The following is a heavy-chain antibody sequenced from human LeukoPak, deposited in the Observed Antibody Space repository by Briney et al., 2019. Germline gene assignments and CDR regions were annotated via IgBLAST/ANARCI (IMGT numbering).Heavy chain of an antibody. CDR1: GFIFSNYG. D-gene: IGHD3-10*01. CDR2: ISSNGGST. J-gene: IGHJ3*02. V-gene: IGHV3-64*01. Sequence: PGGSLRLSCAASGFIFSNYGIYWVRQAPGKGLECVSPISSNGGSTYYANSVKGRFTISRDNSKNRLYLQMGSLSAEDTAVYYWAIDAPHRLWCGDPTIWGQGTMVTVSS. CDR3: AIDAPHRLWCGDPTI.